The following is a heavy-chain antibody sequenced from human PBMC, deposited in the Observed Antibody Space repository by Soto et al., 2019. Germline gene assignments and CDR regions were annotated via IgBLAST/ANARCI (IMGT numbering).Heavy chain of an antibody. V-gene: IGHV3-33*01. J-gene: IGHJ4*02. Sequence: QVQLVESGGGVVQPGGSLRLSCAASGFTFSNYGMHWVRQAPGKGLEWVAVIWYDGNNKYYADSVKGRFTISRDNSNNTLYVQMTSLRAEDTAVYYCARGLHSLFDYWGQATLVTVSS. CDR3: ARGLHSLFDY. CDR1: GFTFSNYG. D-gene: IGHD2-21*01. CDR2: IWYDGNNK.